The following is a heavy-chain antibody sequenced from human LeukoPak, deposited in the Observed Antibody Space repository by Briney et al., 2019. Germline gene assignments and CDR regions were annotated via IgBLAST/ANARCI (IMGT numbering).Heavy chain of an antibody. D-gene: IGHD6-19*01. CDR3: ARGYSSGWFDY. Sequence: SVKVSCKASGGTFSSYAVSWVRQAPGQGLEWMGRIIPILGIANYAQKFQGRVTITADKSTSTAYMELSSLRSEDTAVYYCARGYSSGWFDYWGQGTLVTVSS. CDR1: GGTFSSYA. CDR2: IIPILGIA. V-gene: IGHV1-69*04. J-gene: IGHJ4*02.